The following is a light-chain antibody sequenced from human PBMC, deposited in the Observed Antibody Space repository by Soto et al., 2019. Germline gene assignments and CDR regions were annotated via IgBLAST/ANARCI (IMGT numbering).Light chain of an antibody. V-gene: IGLV2-14*01. Sequence: QSALTQPASVSGSPGQSITISCTGTSRDVGDYNYVSWYQQHPGKAPTLMIYDVSNRPSGVSNRFSGSKSGSTASLTISGLQAEDEADYYCSSYTSSTTRVFGTGTKLTVL. J-gene: IGLJ1*01. CDR3: SSYTSSTTRV. CDR1: SRDVGDYNY. CDR2: DVS.